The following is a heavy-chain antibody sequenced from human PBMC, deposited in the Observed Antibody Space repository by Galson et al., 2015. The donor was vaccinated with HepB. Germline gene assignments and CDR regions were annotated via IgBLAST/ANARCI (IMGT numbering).Heavy chain of an antibody. J-gene: IGHJ3*02. CDR2: IWYDGSNK. Sequence: SLRLSCAASGFTFSSYGMHWVRQAPGKGLEWVAVIWYDGSNKYYADSVKGRFTISRDNSKNTLYLQMNSLRAEDTAVYYCARGALAYCGGDCGEDAFDIWGQGTMVTVSS. CDR1: GFTFSSYG. V-gene: IGHV3-33*01. CDR3: ARGALAYCGGDCGEDAFDI. D-gene: IGHD2-21*02.